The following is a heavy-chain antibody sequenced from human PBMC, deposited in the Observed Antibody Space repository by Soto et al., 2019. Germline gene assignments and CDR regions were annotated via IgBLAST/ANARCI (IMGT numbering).Heavy chain of an antibody. Sequence: SVKVSCKASGGTFSSYAISWVRQAPGQGLEWMGGIIPIFGTANYAQKFQGRVTITADESTSTAYMELSSLRSEDTAVYYCAIGGYCISTSCYSQYYGMDVWGQGTTVTVSS. J-gene: IGHJ6*02. CDR3: AIGGYCISTSCYSQYYGMDV. D-gene: IGHD2-2*02. CDR1: GGTFSSYA. CDR2: IIPIFGTA. V-gene: IGHV1-69*13.